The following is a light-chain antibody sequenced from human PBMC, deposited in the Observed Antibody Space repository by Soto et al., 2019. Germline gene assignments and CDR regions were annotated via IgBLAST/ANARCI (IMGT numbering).Light chain of an antibody. Sequence: QSVLTQPPSASGTPGQRVTISCSGGSSNIEYNFVYWYQQFPGTAPRLLVYRNDQRPSGVPDRFSGSKSGTSASLAISGLRSEDEAEYFCAVWDDSLAGSWVFGGGTQLTVL. V-gene: IGLV1-47*01. CDR3: AVWDDSLAGSWV. J-gene: IGLJ3*02. CDR2: RND. CDR1: SSNIEYNF.